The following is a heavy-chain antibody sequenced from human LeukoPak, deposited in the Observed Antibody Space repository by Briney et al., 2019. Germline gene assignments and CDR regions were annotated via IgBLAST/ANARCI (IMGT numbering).Heavy chain of an antibody. J-gene: IGHJ4*02. CDR3: ARERVAGYSYYFDY. Sequence: GGSLRPSCAASGFTFSDYYMSWIRQAPGKGLEWVSYISSSGSTIYYADSVKGRFTISRDNAKNSLYLQMNSLRAEDTAVYYCARERVAGYSYYFDYWGQGTLVTVSS. V-gene: IGHV3-11*01. CDR2: ISSSGSTI. CDR1: GFTFSDYY. D-gene: IGHD6-19*01.